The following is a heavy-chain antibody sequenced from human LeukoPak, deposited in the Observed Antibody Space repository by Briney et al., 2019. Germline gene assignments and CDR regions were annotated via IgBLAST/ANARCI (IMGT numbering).Heavy chain of an antibody. D-gene: IGHD5-24*01. V-gene: IGHV3-64D*09. J-gene: IGHJ4*02. CDR2: ISSNGGST. CDR1: GFTFSSYA. Sequence: GGSLRLSCSASGFTFSSYAMHWVRQAPGKGLEYVSAISSNGGSTYYADSVEGRFTISRDNSKNTLYLQMSSLRAEDTAVYYCVKDRRRDGYTNHYFDYWGQGTLVTVSS. CDR3: VKDRRRDGYTNHYFDY.